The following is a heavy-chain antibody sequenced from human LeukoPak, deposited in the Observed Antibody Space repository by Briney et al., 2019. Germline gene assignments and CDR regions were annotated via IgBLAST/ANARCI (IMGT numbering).Heavy chain of an antibody. J-gene: IGHJ4*02. CDR2: ISSSGSTI. CDR1: GFTFSDYY. D-gene: IGHD3-16*01. Sequence: GGSLRLSCAASGFTFSDYYMSWIRQAPGKGLEWVSYISSSGSTIYYVDSVKGRFTISRDNAKNSLYLQMNSLRAEDTAVYYCARDPTWGYYFDYWGQGTLVTVSS. CDR3: ARDPTWGYYFDY. V-gene: IGHV3-11*01.